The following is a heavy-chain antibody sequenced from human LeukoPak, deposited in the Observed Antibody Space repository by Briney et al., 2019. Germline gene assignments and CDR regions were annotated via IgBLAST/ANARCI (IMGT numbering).Heavy chain of an antibody. Sequence: SGPTLVKPTQTLTLTCTFSGFSLSTSGVGVGWIRQAPGKALEWLALIYGNDDKTYSPSLKSRLTITKDTSKNQVVLTMTNMDPVDTATYYCAHRLVGGRNFDCWGQGTLVTVSS. J-gene: IGHJ4*02. CDR2: IYGNDDK. CDR1: GFSLSTSGVG. V-gene: IGHV2-5*01. CDR3: AHRLVGGRNFDC. D-gene: IGHD2-15*01.